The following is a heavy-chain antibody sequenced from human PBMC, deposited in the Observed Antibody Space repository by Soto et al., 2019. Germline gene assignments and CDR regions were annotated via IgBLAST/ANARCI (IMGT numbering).Heavy chain of an antibody. CDR1: GFTFSSYG. V-gene: IGHV3-23*01. D-gene: IGHD2-2*01. CDR2: VSGSGGSV. J-gene: IGHJ6*02. Sequence: EVQLLESGGDLVQPGGSLTLSCAAAGFTFSSYGMSWVRQAPGKGLEWVSAVSGSGGSVYYADSVRGRFTISRDNSKNPLDLHVTRLRAEETAIYYCANASVVGADYSYGMDVWGQGTTVTVSS. CDR3: ANASVVGADYSYGMDV.